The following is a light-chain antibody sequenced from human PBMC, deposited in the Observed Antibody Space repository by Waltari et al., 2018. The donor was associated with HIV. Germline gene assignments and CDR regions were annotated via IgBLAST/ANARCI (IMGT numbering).Light chain of an antibody. Sequence: DIQMTQSPSSVSASVGDRDTITCRASQSFSKFLNWYQQKPGKAPNLLIYATSTLQSGVPSRFTGSGSGTDFTLTISSLQPEDSAIYFCQQNYSVPWTFGQGTKVEIK. CDR3: QQNYSVPWT. CDR2: ATS. V-gene: IGKV1-39*01. J-gene: IGKJ1*01. CDR1: QSFSKF.